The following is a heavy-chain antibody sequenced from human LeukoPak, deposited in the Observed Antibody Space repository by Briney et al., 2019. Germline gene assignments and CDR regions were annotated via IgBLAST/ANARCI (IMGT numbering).Heavy chain of an antibody. CDR3: ARGLPANYDILTGYYSSFDY. Sequence: SVKVSCKASGGTFSSYAISWVRQAPGQGLEWMGGIIPIFGTANYAQKFQGRVTITADESTSTAYMELSSLRSEDTAVYYCARGLPANYDILTGYYSSFDYWGQGTLVTVSS. V-gene: IGHV1-69*13. CDR1: GGTFSSYA. D-gene: IGHD3-9*01. CDR2: IIPIFGTA. J-gene: IGHJ4*02.